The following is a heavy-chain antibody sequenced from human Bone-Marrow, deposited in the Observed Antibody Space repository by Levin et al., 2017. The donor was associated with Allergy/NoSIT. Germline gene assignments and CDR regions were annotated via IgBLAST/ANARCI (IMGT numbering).Heavy chain of an antibody. V-gene: IGHV4-4*02. Sequence: SETLSLTCAVSGGSISSSNWWSWVRQPPGKGLEWIGEIYHSGSTNYNPSLKSRVTISVDKSKNQFSLKLSSVTAADTAVYYCASLGHSPSGDLDAFDIWGQGTMVTVSS. CDR3: ASLGHSPSGDLDAFDI. D-gene: IGHD4-17*01. J-gene: IGHJ3*02. CDR1: GGSISSSNW. CDR2: IYHSGST.